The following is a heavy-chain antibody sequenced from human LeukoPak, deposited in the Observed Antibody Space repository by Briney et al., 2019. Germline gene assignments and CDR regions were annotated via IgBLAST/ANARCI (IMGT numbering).Heavy chain of an antibody. V-gene: IGHV3-66*01. CDR2: IYSGGST. D-gene: IGHD3-3*01. J-gene: IGHJ6*02. CDR3: ARDPSHYDFWSGYFPEKNYYYGMDV. Sequence: GGSLRLSCAASGFTVSSNYMSWVRQAPGKGLEWVSVIYSGGSTYYADSVKGRFTISRDNSKNTLYLQMNSLRAEDTAVYYCARDPSHYDFWSGYFPEKNYYYGMDVWGQGTTVTVSS. CDR1: GFTVSSNY.